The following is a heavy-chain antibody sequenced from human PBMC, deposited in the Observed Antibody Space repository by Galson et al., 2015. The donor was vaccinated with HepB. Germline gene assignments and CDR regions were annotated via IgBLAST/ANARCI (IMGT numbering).Heavy chain of an antibody. D-gene: IGHD2/OR15-2a*01. Sequence: SLRLSCAASGFTFSNYGMHWVRQAPGKGLEWVALICKDGSNKYYADSVKGRFSISKDNSKNVVYLQMNSLGDDDTATYFCAREDRYTYIVTYDLWGQGARVTVSS. V-gene: IGHV3-33*01. CDR2: ICKDGSNK. CDR3: AREDRYTYIVTYDL. J-gene: IGHJ4*02. CDR1: GFTFSNYG.